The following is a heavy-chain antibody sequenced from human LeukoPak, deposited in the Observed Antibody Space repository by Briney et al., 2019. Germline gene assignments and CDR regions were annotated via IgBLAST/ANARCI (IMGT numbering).Heavy chain of an antibody. CDR3: ARVKAKRGVILSYYYMDV. D-gene: IGHD3-10*01. V-gene: IGHV4-34*01. CDR2: INHSGST. J-gene: IGHJ6*03. Sequence: SETLSLTCAVYGGSFSGYYWSWIRQPPGKGLEWIGEINHSGSTNYNPSLKSRVTISVDTSKNQFSLKLSSVTAADTAVYYCARVKAKRGVILSYYYMDVWGKGTTVTVSS. CDR1: GGSFSGYY.